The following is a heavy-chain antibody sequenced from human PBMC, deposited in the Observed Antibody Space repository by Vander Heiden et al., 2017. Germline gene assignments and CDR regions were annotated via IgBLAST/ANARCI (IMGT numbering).Heavy chain of an antibody. CDR1: GFTLSSYG. CDR3: ARDGRVRGIIIRPYYYYGMDV. J-gene: IGHJ6*02. Sequence: VQLVESAGGVVLPGRSLRLYCAASGFTLSSYGIRWVRQAPGEGLEWVAVTWYDGSRTYFAVPVQDRLSISRDNSKVFLQMNSLRAEDTAVYYCARDGRVRGIIIRPYYYYGMDVWGQGTAVIVSS. CDR2: TWYDGSRT. D-gene: IGHD3-10*01. V-gene: IGHV3-33*01.